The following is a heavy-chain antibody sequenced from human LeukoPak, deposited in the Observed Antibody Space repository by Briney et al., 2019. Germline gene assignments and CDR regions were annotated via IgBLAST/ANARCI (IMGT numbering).Heavy chain of an antibody. Sequence: SVKVSCKASGGTFSSYAISWVRQAPGQGLEWMGGIIPIFGTANYAQKFQGRVTITADESTSTAYMEPSSLRSEDTAVYYCARDLEVGATGGGDYWGQGTPVTVSS. CDR3: ARDLEVGATGGGDY. CDR1: GGTFSSYA. D-gene: IGHD1-26*01. CDR2: IIPIFGTA. V-gene: IGHV1-69*01. J-gene: IGHJ4*02.